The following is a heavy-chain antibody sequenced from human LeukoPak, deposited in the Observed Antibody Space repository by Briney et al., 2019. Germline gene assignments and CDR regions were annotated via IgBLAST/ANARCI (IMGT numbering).Heavy chain of an antibody. CDR2: ITSDAYI. Sequence: GGSLRLSCAASGFAFSSSNFNWFRQAPGKGLEWVSSITSDAYIYYADSLKGRFSISRDNPKNSVYLQMISLRVEDTAVYYCARADYGDYGVDYWGQGTLVTVSS. V-gene: IGHV3-21*01. J-gene: IGHJ4*02. CDR1: GFAFSSSN. D-gene: IGHD4-17*01. CDR3: ARADYGDYGVDY.